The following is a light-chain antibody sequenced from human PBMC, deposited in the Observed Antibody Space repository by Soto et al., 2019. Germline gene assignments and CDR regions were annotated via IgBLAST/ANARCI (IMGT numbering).Light chain of an antibody. Sequence: QSVLTQPPSVSAAPGQKVTISCSGSSSNSGNNYVSWYQQLPGTAPKLLIYDNNKRPSGIPDRFSGSKSGTSATLGITGLQTGDEADYYCGTWDSSHLVFGGGTKLTVL. CDR1: SSNSGNNY. CDR2: DNN. J-gene: IGLJ2*01. CDR3: GTWDSSHLV. V-gene: IGLV1-51*01.